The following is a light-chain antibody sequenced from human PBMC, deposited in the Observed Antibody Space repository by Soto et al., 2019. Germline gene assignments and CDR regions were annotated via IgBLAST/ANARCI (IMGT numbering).Light chain of an antibody. CDR1: SSNIGNNY. V-gene: IGLV1-51*01. J-gene: IGLJ2*01. Sequence: QSVLTQPPSVSAAPGQKVTISCSGSSSNIGNNYVSWYQQLQGTAPKLLIYDNNKRPSGIPDRFSGSKSGTSATLGSTGLQTGDEADYYCGTWDSSLSAVVFGGGTKLTVL. CDR2: DNN. CDR3: GTWDSSLSAVV.